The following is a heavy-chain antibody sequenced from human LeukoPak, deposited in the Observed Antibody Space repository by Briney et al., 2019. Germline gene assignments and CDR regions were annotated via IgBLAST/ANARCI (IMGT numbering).Heavy chain of an antibody. D-gene: IGHD3-22*01. Sequence: GASVKVSCKASGYAFTSYYMHWVRQAPGQGLEWMGIINPSGGSTSYAQKFQGRVTMTRDTSKNQFSLKLSSVTAADTAVYYCARDTAYYYDSSGYYPYFDYWGQGTLVTISS. CDR3: ARDTAYYYDSSGYYPYFDY. J-gene: IGHJ4*02. V-gene: IGHV1-46*01. CDR2: INPSGGST. CDR1: GYAFTSYY.